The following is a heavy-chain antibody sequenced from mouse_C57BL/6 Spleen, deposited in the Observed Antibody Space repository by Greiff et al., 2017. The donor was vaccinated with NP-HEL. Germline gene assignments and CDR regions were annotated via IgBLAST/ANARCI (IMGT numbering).Heavy chain of an antibody. D-gene: IGHD4-1*01. J-gene: IGHJ4*01. Sequence: QVQLQQPGTELVKPGASVKLSCKASGYTFTSYWMHWVKQRPGQGLEWIGNINPSNGGTNYNEKFKSKATLTVDKSSSTAYMQLSSLTSEDSAVYYCAREGLTGTLYYAMDYWGQGTSVTVSS. V-gene: IGHV1-53*01. CDR2: INPSNGGT. CDR3: AREGLTGTLYYAMDY. CDR1: GYTFTSYW.